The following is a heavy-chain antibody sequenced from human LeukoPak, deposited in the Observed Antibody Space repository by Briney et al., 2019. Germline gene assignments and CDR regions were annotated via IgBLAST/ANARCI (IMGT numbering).Heavy chain of an antibody. CDR2: IYSGGST. V-gene: IGHV3-53*01. CDR1: GFTVSSNY. J-gene: IGHJ5*02. Sequence: GGSLRLSCAASGFTVSSNYMSWVRQAPGKGLESVSVIYSGGSTYYADSVKVRFTISRDNSKNTLYLQMNSLRAEHTPVYYCARDPHCADLYRVDPWGQGTLVTVSS. CDR3: ARDPHCADLYRVDP. D-gene: IGHD5-12*01.